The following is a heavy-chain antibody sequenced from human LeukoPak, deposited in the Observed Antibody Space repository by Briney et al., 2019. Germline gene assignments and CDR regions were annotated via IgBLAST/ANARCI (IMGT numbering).Heavy chain of an antibody. CDR2: INSDGSST. D-gene: IGHD4-17*01. CDR1: GFTFSSYA. CDR3: ARDYGDYRLDY. Sequence: PGGSLRLSCAASGFTFSSYAMHWVRQAPGKGLVWVSRINSDGSSTSYADSVKGRFTISRDNAKNTLYLQVNSLRAEDTAVYYCARDYGDYRLDYWGQGTLVTVSS. J-gene: IGHJ4*02. V-gene: IGHV3-74*01.